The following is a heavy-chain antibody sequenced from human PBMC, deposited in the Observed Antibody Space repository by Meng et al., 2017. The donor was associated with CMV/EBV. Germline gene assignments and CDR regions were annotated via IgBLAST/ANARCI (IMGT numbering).Heavy chain of an antibody. CDR3: ARHKGASSSWRGGFDY. CDR1: GGSISSSSYY. Sequence: SETLSLTCTVSGGSISSSSYYWGWIRQPPGKGLEWIGSIYYSGSTYYNPSLKSRVTISVDTSKTQFSLKLSSVTAADTAVYYCARHKGASSSWRGGFDYWGQGTLVTVSS. J-gene: IGHJ4*02. CDR2: IYYSGST. V-gene: IGHV4-39*01. D-gene: IGHD6-13*01.